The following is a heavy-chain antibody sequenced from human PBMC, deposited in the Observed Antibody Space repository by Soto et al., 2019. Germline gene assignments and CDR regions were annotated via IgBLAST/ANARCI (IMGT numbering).Heavy chain of an antibody. Sequence: ASVKVSCKASGYTFTGCYMHWVRQAPGQGLEWMGWINPNSGGTNYAQKFQGWVTMTRDTSISTAYMELSRLRSDDTAVYYCAREGIAAAGTSLPDGMDVWGQGTTVTVSS. D-gene: IGHD6-13*01. V-gene: IGHV1-2*04. CDR3: AREGIAAAGTSLPDGMDV. CDR2: INPNSGGT. J-gene: IGHJ6*02. CDR1: GYTFTGCY.